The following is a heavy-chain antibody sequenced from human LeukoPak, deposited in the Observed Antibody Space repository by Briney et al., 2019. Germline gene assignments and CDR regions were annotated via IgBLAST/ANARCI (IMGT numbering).Heavy chain of an antibody. D-gene: IGHD1-26*01. J-gene: IGHJ4*02. CDR2: INPSGGST. CDR1: GYTFTSYY. Sequence: GASVKVSCKASGYTFTSYYMHWVRQAPGQGLEWMGIINPSGGSTSYAQKFQGRVTMTRDTSTSTIYMELSGLRVEDTAIYYCAKDRGGSYSIDYWGQGTLVTVSS. CDR3: AKDRGGSYSIDY. V-gene: IGHV1-46*01.